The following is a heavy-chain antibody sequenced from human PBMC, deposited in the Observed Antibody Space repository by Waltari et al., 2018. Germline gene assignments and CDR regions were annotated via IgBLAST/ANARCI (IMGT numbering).Heavy chain of an antibody. CDR3: ARGRHYGDYVAFDI. Sequence: QVQLQESGPGLVKPSETLSLTCTVSGGSISSYYWSWIRQPPGKGLEWIGYIYYSGSTNYNPSLKSRVTISVDTSKNQFSLKLSSVTAADTAVYYCARGRHYGDYVAFDIWGQGTMVTVSS. V-gene: IGHV4-59*01. D-gene: IGHD4-17*01. CDR2: IYYSGST. CDR1: GGSISSYY. J-gene: IGHJ3*02.